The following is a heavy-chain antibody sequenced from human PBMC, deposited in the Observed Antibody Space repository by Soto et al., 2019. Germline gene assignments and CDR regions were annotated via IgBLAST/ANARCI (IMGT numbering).Heavy chain of an antibody. CDR1: GFTSDDYA. CDR2: ICWNSNRI. V-gene: IGHV3-9*02. J-gene: IGHJ4*02. Sequence: EVKLVESGGGLVQPGRSLRLSCVASGFTSDDYAMHWVRQAPGKGLEWVAGICWNSNRIDYGDSVKGRFTISRDNAEKSLYLQMNSLRPEDTAMYFCLKDVMPGGADCWGQGTLVTVSS. D-gene: IGHD3-16*01. CDR3: LKDVMPGGADC.